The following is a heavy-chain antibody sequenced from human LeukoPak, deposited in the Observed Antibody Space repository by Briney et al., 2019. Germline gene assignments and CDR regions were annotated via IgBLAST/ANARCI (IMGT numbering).Heavy chain of an antibody. V-gene: IGHV4-39*07. CDR1: GDSFRSSTYY. J-gene: IGHJ4*02. D-gene: IGHD3-10*01. CDR2: LYYSGST. CDR3: ARTARMVRGVIIY. Sequence: SETLSLTCTVSGDSFRSSTYYWGWIRQPPGRGLEWIGSLYYSGSTYNNPSLKSRVTISVDTSKNQFSLKLTSVTAADTAVYYCARTARMVRGVIIYWGQGTLVTVSS.